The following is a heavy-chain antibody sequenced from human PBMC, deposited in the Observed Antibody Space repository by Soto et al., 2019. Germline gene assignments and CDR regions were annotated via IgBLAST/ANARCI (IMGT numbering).Heavy chain of an antibody. V-gene: IGHV4-31*03. CDR3: ARDDTRAGYDY. J-gene: IGHJ4*02. CDR2: IYYSGST. D-gene: IGHD5-18*01. Sequence: QVQLQESGPGLVKPSQTLSLTCTVSGGSITTGGYYWSWIRQHPGKGLEWIGYIYYSGSTSYNPSLKSRITMSVDTSKIQCSLKLNSVTAADTAVYYCARDDTRAGYDYWGQGTLVTVSS. CDR1: GGSITTGGYY.